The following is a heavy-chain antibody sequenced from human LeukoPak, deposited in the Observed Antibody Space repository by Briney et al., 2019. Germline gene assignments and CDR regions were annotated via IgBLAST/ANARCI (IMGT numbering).Heavy chain of an antibody. D-gene: IGHD2-21*02. V-gene: IGHV4-59*01. J-gene: IGHJ4*02. Sequence: SETLSLTCTVSGGSISSYYWSWIRQPPGKGLEWIGYIYYSGSTNYNPSLKSRVTISVDTSKNQFSLKLSSVTAADTAVYYCARGPVVTAFGSPSDYWGQGTLVTVSS. CDR2: IYYSGST. CDR1: GGSISSYY. CDR3: ARGPVVTAFGSPSDY.